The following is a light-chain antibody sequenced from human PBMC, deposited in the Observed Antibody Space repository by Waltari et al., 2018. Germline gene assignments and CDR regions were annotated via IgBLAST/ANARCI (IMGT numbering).Light chain of an antibody. CDR2: GAP. V-gene: IGKV3-15*01. CDR1: QSIALN. CDR3: XXYXXWXT. J-gene: IGKJ1*01. Sequence: EVLMTQSPATLSVSPGERGTLSCRASQSIALNLAWYQQKPGQAPRLLIYGAPTSAPGVPXXXSGSXSGXXXXXTISXLXXXXXXXYXXXXYXXWXTFGQGXKVEIK.